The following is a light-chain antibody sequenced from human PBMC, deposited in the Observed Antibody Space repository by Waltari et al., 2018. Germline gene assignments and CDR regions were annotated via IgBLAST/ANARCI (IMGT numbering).Light chain of an antibody. CDR2: STS. CDR3: LLYYGGAQV. J-gene: IGLJ2*01. CDR1: PGAVTSGYY. V-gene: IGLV7-43*01. Sequence: QTVVTQEPSLTVSPGGTVTLTCASSPGAVTSGYYPNWFQQKPGQPPRALIYSTSNKHPWTPARFSGSLLGGKAALTLSGVQPEDEAEYYCLLYYGGAQVFGGGTKLTVL.